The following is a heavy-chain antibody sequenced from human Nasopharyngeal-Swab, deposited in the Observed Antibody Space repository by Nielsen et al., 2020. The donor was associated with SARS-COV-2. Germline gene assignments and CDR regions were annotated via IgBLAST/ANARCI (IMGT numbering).Heavy chain of an antibody. V-gene: IGHV1-69*06. CDR1: GGTFSSYA. J-gene: IGHJ4*02. D-gene: IGHD3-22*01. CDR2: IIPIFGTA. Sequence: SVKVSCRASGGTFSSYAISWVRQAPGQGLEWMGGIIPIFGTANYAQKFQGRVTITADKSTSTAYMELSSLRSEDTAVYYCARALNPYYYDSSGLFDYWGQGTLVTVSS. CDR3: ARALNPYYYDSSGLFDY.